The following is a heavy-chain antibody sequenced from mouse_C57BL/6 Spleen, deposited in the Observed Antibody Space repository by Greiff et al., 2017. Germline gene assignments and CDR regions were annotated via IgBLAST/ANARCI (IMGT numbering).Heavy chain of an antibody. D-gene: IGHD4-1*01. Sequence: LQESGPELVKPGASVKISCKASGYAFSSSWMNWVKQRPGKGLEWIGRIYPGDGDTNYNGKFKGKATLTADKSSSTAYMQLSSLTSEDSAVYFCAPLGGYYAMDYWGQGTSVTVSS. V-gene: IGHV1-82*01. CDR2: IYPGDGDT. CDR3: APLGGYYAMDY. CDR1: GYAFSSSW. J-gene: IGHJ4*01.